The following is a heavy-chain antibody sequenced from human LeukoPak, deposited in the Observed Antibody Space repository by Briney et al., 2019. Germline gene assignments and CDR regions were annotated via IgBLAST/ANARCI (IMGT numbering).Heavy chain of an antibody. Sequence: PGGSLRLSCAASGFTFSSYAMSWVRQAPGKGLEWVSLIYSGGSTYYADSVKGRFTISRDNSKNTLYLQMNSLSADDTAAYYCARGRFSSGWHFDYWGQGTLVSVSS. D-gene: IGHD6-19*01. CDR3: ARGRFSSGWHFDY. J-gene: IGHJ4*02. CDR2: IYSGGST. V-gene: IGHV3-23*03. CDR1: GFTFSSYA.